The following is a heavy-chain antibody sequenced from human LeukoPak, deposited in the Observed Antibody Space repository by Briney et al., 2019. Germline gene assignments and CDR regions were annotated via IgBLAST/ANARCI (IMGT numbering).Heavy chain of an antibody. CDR2: ISGSGGST. CDR1: GFTFSNYL. V-gene: IGHV3-23*01. D-gene: IGHD3-3*01. J-gene: IGHJ4*02. Sequence: GGSLRLSCAASGFTFSNYLMSWVRQAPGKGLEWVSAISGSGGSTYYADSVKGRFTISRDNSKNTLYLQMNSLRAEDTAVYYCATEHYDFWSGYSYYFDYWGQGTLVTVSS. CDR3: ATEHYDFWSGYSYYFDY.